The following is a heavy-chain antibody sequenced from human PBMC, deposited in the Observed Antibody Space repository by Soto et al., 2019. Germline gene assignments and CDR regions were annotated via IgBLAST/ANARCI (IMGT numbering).Heavy chain of an antibody. CDR1: GFTFRSYG. Sequence: GGSLRLSCVASGFTFRSYGMHWVRQAPGKGLEWVAVIWYDGSNKYDGDSVKGRFTISRDNSKNTLYLQMNSLRAEDTAVYYCARSGYSGYEFYFDYWGQGTLVTVSS. V-gene: IGHV3-33*01. J-gene: IGHJ4*02. CDR2: IWYDGSNK. D-gene: IGHD5-12*01. CDR3: ARSGYSGYEFYFDY.